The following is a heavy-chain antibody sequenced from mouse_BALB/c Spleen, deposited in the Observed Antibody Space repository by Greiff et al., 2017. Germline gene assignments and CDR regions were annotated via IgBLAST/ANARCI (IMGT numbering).Heavy chain of an antibody. CDR2: IDPSDSET. D-gene: IGHD1-1*01. Sequence: QVQLQQSGAELVKPGAPVKLSCKASGYTFTSYWMNWVKQRPGRGLEWIGRIDPSDSETHYNQKFKDKATLTVDKSSSTAYIQLSSLTSEDSAVYYCARNDGFDYWGQGTTLTVSS. CDR1: GYTFTSYW. V-gene: IGHV1-69*02. J-gene: IGHJ2*01. CDR3: ARNDGFDY.